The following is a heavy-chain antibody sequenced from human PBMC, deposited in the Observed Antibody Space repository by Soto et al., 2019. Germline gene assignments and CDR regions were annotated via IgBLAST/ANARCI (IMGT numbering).Heavy chain of an antibody. CDR2: IKSKTDGGTT. Sequence: GSLRLSCAASGFTFSNAWMSWVRQAPGKGLEWVGRIKSKTDGGTTDYAAPVKGRFTISRDDSKNTLYLQMNSLKTEDTAVYYCTTDRDSSGWYYFDYWGQGTLVTVSS. J-gene: IGHJ4*02. D-gene: IGHD6-19*01. V-gene: IGHV3-15*01. CDR3: TTDRDSSGWYYFDY. CDR1: GFTFSNAW.